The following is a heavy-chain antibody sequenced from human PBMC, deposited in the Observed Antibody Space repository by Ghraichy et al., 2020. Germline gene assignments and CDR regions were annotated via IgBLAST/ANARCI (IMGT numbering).Heavy chain of an antibody. J-gene: IGHJ6*02. D-gene: IGHD5-18*01. Sequence: VKVSCKASGYTFTSYDINWVRQATGQGLEWMGWMNPNSGNTGYAQKFQGRVTMTRNTSISTAYMELSSLRSEDTAVYYCARVYTAMVIGYYYGMDVWGQGTTVTVSS. CDR1: GYTFTSYD. CDR2: MNPNSGNT. V-gene: IGHV1-8*01. CDR3: ARVYTAMVIGYYYGMDV.